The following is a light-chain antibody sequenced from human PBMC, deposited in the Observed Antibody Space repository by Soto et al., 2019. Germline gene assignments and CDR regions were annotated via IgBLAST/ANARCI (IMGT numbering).Light chain of an antibody. Sequence: DIEMTQSPSSLSASVGDSVTITCRASHAITNYLAWYQQKPGKVTQLLIYAASTLQSGVPSRFSGGGSGTDFTLTISSLQPEDVATYDCHKYRSFGGGTKVEI. CDR1: HAITNY. CDR3: HKYRS. CDR2: AAS. J-gene: IGKJ4*01. V-gene: IGKV1-27*01.